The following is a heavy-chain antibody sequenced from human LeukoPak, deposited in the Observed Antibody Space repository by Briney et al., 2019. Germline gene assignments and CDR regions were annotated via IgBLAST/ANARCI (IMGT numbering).Heavy chain of an antibody. Sequence: GGSLRLSCAASGFTFSSYEMNWVRQAPGKGLEWVSYISSSGSTIYYADPEKGRFNISRDHAKHSLYLQMNSLRAEETAVYYCARGLVVVVTALDYWGQGTLVTVSS. V-gene: IGHV3-48*03. D-gene: IGHD2-21*02. CDR2: ISSSGSTI. CDR1: GFTFSSYE. CDR3: ARGLVVVVTALDY. J-gene: IGHJ4*02.